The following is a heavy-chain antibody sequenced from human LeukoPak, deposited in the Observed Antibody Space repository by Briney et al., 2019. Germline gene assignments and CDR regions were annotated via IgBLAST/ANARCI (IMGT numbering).Heavy chain of an antibody. V-gene: IGHV1-2*02. D-gene: IGHD6-13*01. J-gene: IGHJ4*02. Sequence: ASVKVSCKASGYTFTGYYMHWVRQAPGQGLEWMGWINPNSGGTNYAQKFQGRVTMTRDTSISTAYMELSRLRSDDTAVYYCARDRSQVRWYSSSWYVGTGPFDYWGQGTLVTVSS. CDR3: ARDRSQVRWYSSSWYVGTGPFDY. CDR2: INPNSGGT. CDR1: GYTFTGYY.